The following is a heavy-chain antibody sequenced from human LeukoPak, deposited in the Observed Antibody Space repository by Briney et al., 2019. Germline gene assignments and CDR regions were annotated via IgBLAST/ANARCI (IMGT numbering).Heavy chain of an antibody. Sequence: GSLSLSCAASGFTFSSYAMSWVRPAPGKGLEWVSAISGSGGSTYYADSVKGRFTISRDNSKNTLYLQMNSLRAEDTAVYYCAKEGLAAAGPKVDYWGQGTLVTVSS. V-gene: IGHV3-23*01. CDR1: GFTFSSYA. CDR3: AKEGLAAAGPKVDY. CDR2: ISGSGGST. D-gene: IGHD6-13*01. J-gene: IGHJ4*02.